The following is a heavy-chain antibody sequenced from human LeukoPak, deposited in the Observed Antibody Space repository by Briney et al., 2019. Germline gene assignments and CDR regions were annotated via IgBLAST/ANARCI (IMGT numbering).Heavy chain of an antibody. J-gene: IGHJ4*02. CDR2: FDPEDGET. Sequence: ASVKVSCKVSGYTLTELSMHWVRQAPGKGLEWMGGFDPEDGETIYAQKFQGRVTMTEDTSTDTAYMELSSLRSEDTAVYYCATRSYYARGVYFDYLGQGTLVTVSS. D-gene: IGHD3-10*01. CDR3: ATRSYYARGVYFDY. CDR1: GYTLTELS. V-gene: IGHV1-24*01.